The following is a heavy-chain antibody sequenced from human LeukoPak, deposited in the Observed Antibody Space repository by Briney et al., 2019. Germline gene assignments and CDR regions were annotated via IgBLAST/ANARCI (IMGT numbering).Heavy chain of an antibody. CDR2: INAGNGNT. J-gene: IGHJ4*02. V-gene: IGHV1-3*01. CDR3: ASSTSLEWLVWGDRFDY. Sequence: ASVKVSCKASGYTFTSYAMHWARQAPGQRLEWMGWINAGNGNTKYSQKFQGRVTITRDTSASTAYMELSSLRSEDTAVYYCASSTSLEWLVWGDRFDYWGQGTLVTVSS. D-gene: IGHD6-19*01. CDR1: GYTFTSYA.